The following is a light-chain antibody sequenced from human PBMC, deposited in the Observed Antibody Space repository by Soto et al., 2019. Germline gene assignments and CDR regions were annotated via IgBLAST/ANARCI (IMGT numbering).Light chain of an antibody. CDR3: SSYTSSSTLGV. J-gene: IGLJ2*01. CDR2: DVS. CDR1: NSDVGGYNY. V-gene: IGLV2-14*01. Sequence: QSALTQPASVSGSPGQSITISCTGTNSDVGGYNYVSWYQQHPGKAPKLMIYDVSNRPSGVSRRFSGSKSGNTASLTISGLQAEDEADYYCSSYTSSSTLGVFGGGTKHTLL.